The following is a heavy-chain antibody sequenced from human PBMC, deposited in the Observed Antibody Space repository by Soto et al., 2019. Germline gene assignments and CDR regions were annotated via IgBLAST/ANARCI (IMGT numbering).Heavy chain of an antibody. CDR2: ISYDGSNK. D-gene: IGHD1-26*01. CDR3: ARYSGKYQGPIDY. V-gene: IGHV3-30*03. J-gene: IGHJ4*02. Sequence: QVQLVESGGGVVQPGRSLRLSCEASGFTFSHYGIHWVRQAPGKGLEWLAVISYDGSNKHYADPVKGRFTVSRDNSKNTLYLQMNSLRAEDTAVYFCARYSGKYQGPIDYWGQGTLVTVSS. CDR1: GFTFSHYG.